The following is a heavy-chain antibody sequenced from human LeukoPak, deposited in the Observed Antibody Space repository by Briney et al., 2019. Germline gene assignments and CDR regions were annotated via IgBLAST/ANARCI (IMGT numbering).Heavy chain of an antibody. CDR1: GGSISNYY. V-gene: IGHV4-59*01. CDR2: MHNSGSS. CDR3: ARSAEWLRNAFDI. J-gene: IGHJ3*02. Sequence: SETLSLTCTVSGGSISNYYWNWIRQPPGKGLEWIGYMHNSGSSKHSPSLKSRVTISIDTSKNQFSLQLTSVTAADTAIYYCARSAEWLRNAFDIWGQGTMVSVSS. D-gene: IGHD5-12*01.